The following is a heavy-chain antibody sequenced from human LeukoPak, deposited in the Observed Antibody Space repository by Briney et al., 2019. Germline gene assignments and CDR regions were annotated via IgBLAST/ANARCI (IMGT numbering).Heavy chain of an antibody. V-gene: IGHV4-4*02. CDR3: ANNGGNSDLDY. Sequence: SETLSLTCAVSGGSISSTNWWTWVRPPPGKGLEWIGEIDHSGSTNYKPSLKSRVTISVDKSKNQFSLKLSSVTAADTAMYYCANNGGNSDLDYWGQGTLVTVSS. D-gene: IGHD4-23*01. CDR2: IDHSGST. CDR1: GGSISSTNW. J-gene: IGHJ4*02.